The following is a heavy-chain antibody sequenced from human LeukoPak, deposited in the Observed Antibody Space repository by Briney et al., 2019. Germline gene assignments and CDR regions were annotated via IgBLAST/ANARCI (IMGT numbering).Heavy chain of an antibody. CDR2: ISYDGSNK. J-gene: IGHJ3*02. CDR3: ARAGWGSDKDAFDI. D-gene: IGHD7-27*01. Sequence: PGRSLRLSCAASGFTFSSYAMHWVRQAPGKGLEWVAVISYDGSNKYYADSVKGRFTISRDNSKNTLYLQMNSLRAEDTAVYYCARAGWGSDKDAFDIWGQGTMVTVSS. CDR1: GFTFSSYA. V-gene: IGHV3-30-3*01.